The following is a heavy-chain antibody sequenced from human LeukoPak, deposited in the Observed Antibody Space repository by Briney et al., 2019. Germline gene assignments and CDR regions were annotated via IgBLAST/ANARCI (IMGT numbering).Heavy chain of an antibody. CDR1: GGSISSGGYY. Sequence: PSETLSLTCTVSGGSISSGGYYWSWIRQPPGKGLEWIGSIYYSGSTYYNPSLKSRVTISVDTSKNQFSLKLSSVTAADTAVYYCARDYYGSGSYSIDYWGQGTLVTVSS. D-gene: IGHD3-10*01. V-gene: IGHV4-39*07. CDR3: ARDYYGSGSYSIDY. CDR2: IYYSGST. J-gene: IGHJ4*02.